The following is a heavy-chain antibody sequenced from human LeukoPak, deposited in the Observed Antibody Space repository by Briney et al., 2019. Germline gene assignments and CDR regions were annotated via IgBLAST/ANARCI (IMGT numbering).Heavy chain of an antibody. CDR3: AKEPPGIAAAGWVFDY. J-gene: IGHJ4*02. Sequence: PGGSLRLSCAASGFTFSSYAMSWVRQAPGKGLEWVSSISGSGGSTYYADSVKGRFTISRDNSKNTLYLQMNSLRAEDTAVYYCAKEPPGIAAAGWVFDYWGQGTLATVSS. D-gene: IGHD6-13*01. CDR1: GFTFSSYA. V-gene: IGHV3-23*01. CDR2: ISGSGGST.